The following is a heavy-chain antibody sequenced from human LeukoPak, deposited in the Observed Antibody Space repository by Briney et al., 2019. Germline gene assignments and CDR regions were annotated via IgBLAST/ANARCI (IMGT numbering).Heavy chain of an antibody. V-gene: IGHV4-38-2*02. Sequence: SETLSLTCTVSGYSISSGYNWGWIRQPPGMGLEWIGSIYYSGSTYYNPSLKSRVTISVDTSKNQFSLKLSSVTAADTAVYYCARDLYGSGSYFDYYGMDVWGQGTTVTVSS. CDR2: IYYSGST. CDR1: GYSISSGYN. CDR3: ARDLYGSGSYFDYYGMDV. J-gene: IGHJ6*02. D-gene: IGHD3-10*01.